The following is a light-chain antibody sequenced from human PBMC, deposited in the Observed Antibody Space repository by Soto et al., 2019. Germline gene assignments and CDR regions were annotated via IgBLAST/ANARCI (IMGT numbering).Light chain of an antibody. CDR3: LLSYGDTRI. J-gene: IGLJ2*01. CDR1: TGVAASGHY. V-gene: IGLV7-46*01. Sequence: QTVVTQEPSLTVSPGGTVTLTCGSSTGVAASGHYPFWFQQKPGQAPRTLIFDTSSRHSWTPARFSGSLLGGKAALTLSGAQPEDEAEYFCLLSYGDTRIFGGGTKLTVL. CDR2: DTS.